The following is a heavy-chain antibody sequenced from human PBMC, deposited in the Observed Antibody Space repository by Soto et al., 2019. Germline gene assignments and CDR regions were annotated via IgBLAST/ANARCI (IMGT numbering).Heavy chain of an antibody. CDR1: GGTFSSYT. CDR3: ARYSGYGDYADFDY. J-gene: IGHJ4*02. Sequence: QVQLVQSGAEVKKPGSSVKVSCKASGGTFSSYTISWVRQAPGQGLEWMGRIIPILGIANYAQKFQGRVTITADKSTSTAYMELSSLRSEDTAVYYCARYSGYGDYADFDYWGQGTLVNVSS. CDR2: IIPILGIA. V-gene: IGHV1-69*02. D-gene: IGHD4-17*01.